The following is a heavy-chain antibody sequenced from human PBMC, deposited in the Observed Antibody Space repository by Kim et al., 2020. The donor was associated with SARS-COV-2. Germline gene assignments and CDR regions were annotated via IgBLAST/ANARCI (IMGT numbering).Heavy chain of an antibody. Sequence: TAYAASVKGRFTISRDDSKNTAYLQMNSLKTEDTAVYYCTRHGTATIPDYWGQGTLVTVSS. J-gene: IGHJ4*02. D-gene: IGHD6-25*01. CDR2: T. V-gene: IGHV3-73*01. CDR3: TRHGTATIPDY.